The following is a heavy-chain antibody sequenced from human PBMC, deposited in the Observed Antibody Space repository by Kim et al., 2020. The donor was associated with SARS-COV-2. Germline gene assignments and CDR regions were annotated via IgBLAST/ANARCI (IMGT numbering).Heavy chain of an antibody. CDR3: AKDRPLRP. Sequence: GGSTYYADYVKGRFTISRDNAKNTLYLQMNSLRAEDTAVYYCAKDRPLRPWGQGTLVTVSS. J-gene: IGHJ5*02. V-gene: IGHV3-23*01. CDR2: GGST.